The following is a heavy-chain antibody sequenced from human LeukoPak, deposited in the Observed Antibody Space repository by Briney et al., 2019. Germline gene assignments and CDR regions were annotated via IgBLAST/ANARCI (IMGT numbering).Heavy chain of an antibody. CDR2: ISSSSSYI. V-gene: IGHV3-21*01. D-gene: IGHD1-7*01. CDR3: ARVLGTTVPTG. CDR1: GFTFSSYS. J-gene: IGHJ4*02. Sequence: GGSLRLSCAASGFTFSSYSMNWVRQAPGKGLEWVSSISSSSSYIYYADSVKGRFTISRDNAKNSRYLQMNNLRAEDTAVYYCARVLGTTVPTGWGQGTLVTVSS.